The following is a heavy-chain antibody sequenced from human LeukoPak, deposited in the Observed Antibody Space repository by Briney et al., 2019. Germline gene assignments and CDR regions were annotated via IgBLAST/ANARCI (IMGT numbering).Heavy chain of an antibody. CDR1: GYTFTSYY. Sequence: ASVKVSCKASGYTFTSYYMHWVRQAPGQGLEWMGIINPSGGSTSYAQKFQGRVTMTRDTSTSTVYMELSSLRSEDTAVYYCARGRATVTTLDNWFDPWGQGTLVTVSS. J-gene: IGHJ5*02. D-gene: IGHD4-11*01. CDR3: ARGRATVTTLDNWFDP. V-gene: IGHV1-46*01. CDR2: INPSGGST.